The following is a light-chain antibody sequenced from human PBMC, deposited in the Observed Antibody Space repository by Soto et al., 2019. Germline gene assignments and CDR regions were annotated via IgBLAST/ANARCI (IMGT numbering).Light chain of an antibody. J-gene: IGKJ3*01. V-gene: IGKV1-9*01. CDR2: AAS. CDR3: QQLNSFPLIT. Sequence: IQLTQSPSSLSASVGNRVTITCRASQDIGNNLAWYQQKSGRAPTLLIYAASTLRGGVPSRFSGSGSGTDFTLTISSLQPEDFATYYCQQLNSFPLITFGPGTKVDIK. CDR1: QDIGNN.